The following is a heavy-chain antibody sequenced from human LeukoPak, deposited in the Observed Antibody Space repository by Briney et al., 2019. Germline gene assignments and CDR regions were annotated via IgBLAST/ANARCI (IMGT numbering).Heavy chain of an antibody. CDR1: VFTFSSYS. J-gene: IGHJ4*02. CDR2: ITSSSTNI. CDR3: AYSYGPYYYDY. D-gene: IGHD5-18*01. Sequence: GGSLRLSCPASVFTFSSYSMNWVRQAPGKGLEWVSYITSSSTNIYYADSVKGRFTISRDNAKNSLYLQMNSLRAEDTAVYYCAYSYGPYYYDYWGQGTLVTVSS. V-gene: IGHV3-48*01.